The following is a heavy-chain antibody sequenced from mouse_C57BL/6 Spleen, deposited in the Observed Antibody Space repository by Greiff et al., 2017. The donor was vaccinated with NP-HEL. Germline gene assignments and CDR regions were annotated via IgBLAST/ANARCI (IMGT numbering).Heavy chain of an antibody. CDR1: GFTFKDYY. CDR3: ARDYGSRGAFDY. V-gene: IGHV14-2*01. J-gene: IGHJ2*01. D-gene: IGHD1-1*01. CDR2: IAPEDGDT. Sequence: VQLQQSGAELVKPGASVKLSCTASGFTFKDYYMHWVKQRTEHGLEWIGRIAPEDGDTKYTPKFQGKATITADTSSNTAYLQLSSLTSEDTAVYYCARDYGSRGAFDYWGQGTTLTVSS.